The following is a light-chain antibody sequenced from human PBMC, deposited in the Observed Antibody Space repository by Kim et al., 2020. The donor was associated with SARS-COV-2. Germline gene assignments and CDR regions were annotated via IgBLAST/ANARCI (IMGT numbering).Light chain of an antibody. Sequence: DIQMTQSPSSVSASVGDRVTITCRASQAISSWLAWYQQKPGKAPKLLIYAASSLQSGVPSRFSGSGSGTDFTLTISNLQPEDFATYHRKKANSFPNSCGQGTKLE. CDR1: QAISSW. CDR2: AAS. J-gene: IGKJ2*03. V-gene: IGKV1-12*01. CDR3: KKANSFPNS.